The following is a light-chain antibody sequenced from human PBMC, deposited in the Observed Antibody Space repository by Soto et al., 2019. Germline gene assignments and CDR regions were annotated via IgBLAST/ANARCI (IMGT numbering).Light chain of an antibody. CDR1: QGIGDT. Sequence: EVVLTQSPATLSVSPGEGVTLSCRASQGIGDTLAWYQHKPGQTPKLLIYWASTRKSGVPDRFSGSGSGTDFTLTISSLQTEDVTVYYCQQYHSDPITFGQGTRLEI. CDR3: QQYHSDPIT. CDR2: WAS. V-gene: IGKV3-15*01. J-gene: IGKJ5*01.